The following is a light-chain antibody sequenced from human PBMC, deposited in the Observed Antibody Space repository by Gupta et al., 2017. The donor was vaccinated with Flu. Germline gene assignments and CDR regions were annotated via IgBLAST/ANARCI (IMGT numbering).Light chain of an antibody. CDR2: AAS. CDR1: QYINNF. CDR3: QQSDDVTWT. V-gene: IGKV1-39*01. Sequence: DIQMTQSPSSLSASVGDRVTITCRASQYINNFLNWYQQKPGKAPKILIYAASLLQRGVPSRFSGSGSGADFTLTITSLQPEDFATYYCQQSDDVTWTFGQGT. J-gene: IGKJ1*01.